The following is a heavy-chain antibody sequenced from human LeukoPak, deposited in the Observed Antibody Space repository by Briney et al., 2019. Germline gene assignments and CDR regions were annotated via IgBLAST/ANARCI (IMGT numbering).Heavy chain of an antibody. CDR3: ARDQSLVGDYWFDP. J-gene: IGHJ5*02. Sequence: ASVKVSCKASGYTFTGYYMHRVRQAPGQGLEWMGWINPNSGGTNYAQKFQGRVTMTRDTSISTAYMELSRLRSDDTAVYYCARDQSLVGDYWFDPWGQGTLVTVSS. V-gene: IGHV1-2*02. CDR2: INPNSGGT. CDR1: GYTFTGYY. D-gene: IGHD4-17*01.